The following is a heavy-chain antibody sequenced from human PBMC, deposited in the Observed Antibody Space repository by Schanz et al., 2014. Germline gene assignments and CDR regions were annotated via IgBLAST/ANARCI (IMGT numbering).Heavy chain of an antibody. CDR2: INASGNN. CDR3: ARVRRHSYGYDY. D-gene: IGHD5-12*01. Sequence: QVQLQEAGPGLVKPSETLTLTCAVSGGSISTYNWNWIRQPAGKGLEWVGLINASGNNKYNPSLKGRVTMSVDTSQNQFSLKLTSVTAADTAVYYCARVRRHSYGYDYWGQGTLVTVSS. CDR1: GGSISTYN. V-gene: IGHV4-4*07. J-gene: IGHJ4*02.